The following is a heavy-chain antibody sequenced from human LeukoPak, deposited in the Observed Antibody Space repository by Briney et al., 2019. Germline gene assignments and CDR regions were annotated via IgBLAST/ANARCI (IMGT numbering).Heavy chain of an antibody. D-gene: IGHD6-25*01. CDR1: GYTFSSYA. CDR3: ARSKSPRPRLGAFDI. CDR2: IIPIFGTA. V-gene: IGHV1-69*13. J-gene: IGHJ3*02. Sequence: GASVKVSCKASGYTFSSYAISWVRQAPGQGLEWMGGIIPIFGTANYAQKFQGRVTITADESTSTAYMELGSLRSEDTAVYYCARSKSPRPRLGAFDIWGQGTMVTVSS.